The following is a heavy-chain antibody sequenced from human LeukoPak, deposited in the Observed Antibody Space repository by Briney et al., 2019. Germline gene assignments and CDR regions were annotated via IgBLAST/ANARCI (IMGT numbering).Heavy chain of an antibody. V-gene: IGHV4-39*02. CDR2: IYYSGST. CDR3: ARERGICGGDCSTEYYFDY. D-gene: IGHD2-21*02. Sequence: PSETLSLTCTVSGGSISSSSYYWGWICQPPGKGLEWIGSIYYSGSTYYNPSLKSRVTISVDTSKNQFSLKLSSVTAADTAVYYCARERGICGGDCSTEYYFDYWGQGTLVTVSS. J-gene: IGHJ4*02. CDR1: GGSISSSSYY.